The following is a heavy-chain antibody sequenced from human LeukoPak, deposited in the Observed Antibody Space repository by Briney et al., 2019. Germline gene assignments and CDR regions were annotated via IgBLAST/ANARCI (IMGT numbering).Heavy chain of an antibody. CDR3: ARDGQLDF. Sequence: ISSDGREEFYPDSVKGRFTISRDTSKNTLYLQMNTLRVEDTAVYYCARDGQLDFRGQGTLVTVSS. CDR2: ISSDGREE. V-gene: IGHV3-30*03. J-gene: IGHJ4*02. D-gene: IGHD6-6*01.